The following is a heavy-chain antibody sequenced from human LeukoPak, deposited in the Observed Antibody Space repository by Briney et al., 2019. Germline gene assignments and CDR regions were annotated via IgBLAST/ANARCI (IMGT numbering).Heavy chain of an antibody. Sequence: PSETLSLTCAVYGGSFSGYYWSWIRQPPGKGLEWIGEINHSGSTNYNPSLESRVTISVDTSKNQFSLKLSSMTAADTAVYYCAGREGFIGYWGQGTLVTVSS. CDR2: INHSGST. CDR3: AGREGFIGY. CDR1: GGSFSGYY. V-gene: IGHV4-34*01. J-gene: IGHJ4*02. D-gene: IGHD5-24*01.